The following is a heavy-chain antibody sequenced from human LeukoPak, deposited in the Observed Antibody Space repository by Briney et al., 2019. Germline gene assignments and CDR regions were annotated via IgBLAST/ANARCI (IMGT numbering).Heavy chain of an antibody. Sequence: GGSLRLSCTASGFTFGDYAMSWVRQAPGKGLEWVGFIRSKAYGGTTEYAASVKGRFTISRDDSKSIAYLQMNSLKTEDTAVYYCTRWRGGSYHFDYWGQGPLVTVSS. D-gene: IGHD1-26*01. CDR3: TRWRGGSYHFDY. J-gene: IGHJ4*02. CDR2: IRSKAYGGTT. CDR1: GFTFGDYA. V-gene: IGHV3-49*04.